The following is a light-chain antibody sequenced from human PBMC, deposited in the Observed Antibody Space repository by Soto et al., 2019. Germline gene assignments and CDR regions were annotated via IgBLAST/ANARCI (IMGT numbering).Light chain of an antibody. CDR3: QQRSNWPLT. CDR2: DVS. Sequence: EIVLTQSPATLSLSPGERATLSCRASQSVSSSLAWYQQKPGQAPRLLIYDVSYRATGIPARFSGSGSGTDFTLNISSLEPEDFAVYYCQQRSNWPLTFGVGTKVEIK. J-gene: IGKJ4*01. V-gene: IGKV3-11*01. CDR1: QSVSSS.